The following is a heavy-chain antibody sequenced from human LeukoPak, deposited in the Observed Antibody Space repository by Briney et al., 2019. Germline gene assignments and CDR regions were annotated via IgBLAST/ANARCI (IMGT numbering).Heavy chain of an antibody. D-gene: IGHD1-26*01. J-gene: IGHJ4*02. CDR3: ARQAGGY. V-gene: IGHV4-39*01. Sequence: SETLSLTCTVSGGSISSSSYYWGWIRQPPGKGLEWIGSIYSGGITYYNPSLKSRVTISVDTSKNQFSLKLSSVTAADTAVYYCARQAGGYWGQGTLVTVSS. CDR2: IYSGGIT. CDR1: GGSISSSSYY.